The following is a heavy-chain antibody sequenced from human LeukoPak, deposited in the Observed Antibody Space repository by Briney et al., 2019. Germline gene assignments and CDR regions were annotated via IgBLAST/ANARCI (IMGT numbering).Heavy chain of an antibody. CDR1: GGSIRNYY. CDR3: ARRDSSRWREGIFDL. V-gene: IGHV4-59*01. D-gene: IGHD6-13*01. J-gene: IGHJ3*01. CDR2: VYYSGST. Sequence: SETLSLICTVSGGSIRNYYWTWIRQSPGKGLEWIGYVYYSGSTSYNPSLKTRLTISADTSNNQFSLKLSSVTAADTAVYYCARRDSSRWREGIFDLWGQGTMVTVS.